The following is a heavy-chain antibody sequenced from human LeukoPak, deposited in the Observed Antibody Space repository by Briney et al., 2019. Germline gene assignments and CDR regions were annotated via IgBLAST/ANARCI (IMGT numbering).Heavy chain of an antibody. Sequence: SETLSLTRTVSGGSISSGGYYWSWIRQHPGKGLEWIGYIYYSGSTYYNPSLKSRVTISVDTSKNQFSLKLSSVTAADMAVYYCASSIVGATTQAYFDYWGQGALVTVSS. D-gene: IGHD1-26*01. CDR2: IYYSGST. CDR3: ASSIVGATTQAYFDY. V-gene: IGHV4-31*03. CDR1: GGSISSGGYY. J-gene: IGHJ4*02.